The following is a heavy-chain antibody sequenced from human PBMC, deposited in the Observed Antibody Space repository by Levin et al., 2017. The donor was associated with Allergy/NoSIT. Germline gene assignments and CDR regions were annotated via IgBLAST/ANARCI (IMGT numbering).Heavy chain of an antibody. CDR3: ARRGTRDYYYYMDV. CDR1: GYSFTSYW. D-gene: IGHD1-1*01. Sequence: ASVKVSCQGSGYSFTSYWIGWVRQMPGKGLEWMGIIYPCDSDTRYSPSFQGQVTISADKSISTAYLQWSSLKASDTAIYYCARRGTRDYYYYMDVWGKGTKVTVSS. J-gene: IGHJ6*03. CDR2: IYPCDSDT. V-gene: IGHV5-51*01.